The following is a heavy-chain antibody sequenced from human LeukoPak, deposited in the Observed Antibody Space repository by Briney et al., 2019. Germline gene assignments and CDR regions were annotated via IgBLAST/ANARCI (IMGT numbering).Heavy chain of an antibody. CDR3: ARGGILTGYPFDY. V-gene: IGHV4-30-2*01. CDR1: GGSISSGGYS. D-gene: IGHD3-9*01. CDR2: IYHSGST. J-gene: IGHJ4*02. Sequence: PSETLSLTCAVSGGSISSGGYSWSWIRQPPGKGLEWIGYIYHSGSTYYNPSLKSRVTISVDRSKNQFSLKLSSVTAADTAVYYCARGGILTGYPFDYWGQGTLVTVSS.